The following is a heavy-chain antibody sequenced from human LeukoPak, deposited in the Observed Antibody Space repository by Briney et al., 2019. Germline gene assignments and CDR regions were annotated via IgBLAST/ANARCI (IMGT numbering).Heavy chain of an antibody. Sequence: PGGSLRLSCAASGFTFTSYALSWVRQAPGKGLEWVSGISSSGAHTYYADSVKGRFTISRDNSKNTLHLQMHSLRAEDTAVYYCAKGVNFRSGLIDCWGQGTLVTVSS. CDR3: AKGVNFRSGLIDC. D-gene: IGHD3/OR15-3a*01. J-gene: IGHJ4*02. V-gene: IGHV3-23*01. CDR1: GFTFTSYA. CDR2: ISSSGAHT.